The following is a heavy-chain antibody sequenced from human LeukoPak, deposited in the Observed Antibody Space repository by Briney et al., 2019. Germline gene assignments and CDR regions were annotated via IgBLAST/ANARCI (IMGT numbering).Heavy chain of an antibody. Sequence: PSETLSLTCAVYGGSFSGYYWSWIRQPPGKGLEWIGEIKHSGSTNYNPSLKSRVTISVDTSKNQFSLKLSSVTAADTAVYYCASTGPSGWYLVEGGRFGYRRRNFDYWGQGTLVTVSS. CDR1: GGSFSGYY. D-gene: IGHD6-19*01. CDR3: ASTGPSGWYLVEGGRFGYRRRNFDY. J-gene: IGHJ4*02. V-gene: IGHV4-34*01. CDR2: IKHSGST.